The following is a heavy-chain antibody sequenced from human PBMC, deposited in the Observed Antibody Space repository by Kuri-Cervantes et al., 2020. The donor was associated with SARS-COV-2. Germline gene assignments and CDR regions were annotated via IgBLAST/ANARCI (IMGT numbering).Heavy chain of an antibody. CDR2: ISRSSSTI. Sequence: GESLKISCAASGFTFSSYSMNWVRQAPGKGLEGVSYISRSSSTIYYADSVKGRFTISRDNAKNTLYLQMNSLRAEDTAVYYGVRDTIFGVVIRESSAFDIWGQGTMVTVSS. V-gene: IGHV3-48*01. D-gene: IGHD3-3*01. CDR3: VRDTIFGVVIRESSAFDI. CDR1: GFTFSSYS. J-gene: IGHJ3*02.